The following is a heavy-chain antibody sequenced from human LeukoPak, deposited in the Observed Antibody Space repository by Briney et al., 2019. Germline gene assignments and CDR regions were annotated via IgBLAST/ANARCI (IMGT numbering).Heavy chain of an antibody. CDR1: GFSLSTSGMC. Sequence: SGPTLVNTTQTLTLTCTFSGFSLSTSGMCVGWIRQPPGKALEWLAVIDWDDDKYYSTSLKTRLTISKDTSKNQVVLTMTNMDPVDTATYYCARTSGWYDRDWFDPWGQGTLVTVSS. CDR3: ARTSGWYDRDWFDP. CDR2: IDWDDDK. V-gene: IGHV2-70*01. D-gene: IGHD6-19*01. J-gene: IGHJ5*02.